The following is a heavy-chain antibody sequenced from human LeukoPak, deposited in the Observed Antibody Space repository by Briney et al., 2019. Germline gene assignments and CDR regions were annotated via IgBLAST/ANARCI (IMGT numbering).Heavy chain of an antibody. J-gene: IGHJ4*02. Sequence: GGSLRLSCAASGFIFSSYSMNWVRQAPGKGLEWVSYISSSSSTIYYADSVKGRFTISRDNAKNSLYLQMNSLRAEDTAVYYCARDVWGSYRFFDYWGQGTLVTVSS. CDR2: ISSSSSTI. CDR3: ARDVWGSYRFFDY. D-gene: IGHD3-16*02. CDR1: GFIFSSYS. V-gene: IGHV3-48*01.